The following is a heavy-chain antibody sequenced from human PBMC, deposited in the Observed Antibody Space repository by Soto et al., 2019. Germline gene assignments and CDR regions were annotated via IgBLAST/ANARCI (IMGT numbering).Heavy chain of an antibody. CDR1: GYTFTSYG. V-gene: IGHV1-18*01. Sequence: QVQLVQSGAEVKKPGASVKVSCKASGYTFTSYGISWVRQAPGQGLEWMGWISAYNGNTNYAQKLQGRVTMTTDTSPSTAYRELRSLRSDDTAVDYCARDQRFVVAARRAFDIWGQGTMVTVSS. CDR3: ARDQRFVVAARRAFDI. J-gene: IGHJ3*02. CDR2: ISAYNGNT. D-gene: IGHD6-6*01.